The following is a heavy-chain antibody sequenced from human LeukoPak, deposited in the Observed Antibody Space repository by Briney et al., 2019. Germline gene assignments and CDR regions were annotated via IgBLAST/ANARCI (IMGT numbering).Heavy chain of an antibody. D-gene: IGHD6-13*01. J-gene: IGHJ4*02. Sequence: QTRGSLRLSCAASESTFSNYWMHWVRQAPGKGLVWVSRTNSDGSITSYADSVKGRFTTSRDNAKNTLYLQMNSLRAEDTAVYYCARERAAADDSLDYWGQGTLVTVSS. V-gene: IGHV3-74*01. CDR3: ARERAAADDSLDY. CDR2: TNSDGSIT. CDR1: ESTFSNYW.